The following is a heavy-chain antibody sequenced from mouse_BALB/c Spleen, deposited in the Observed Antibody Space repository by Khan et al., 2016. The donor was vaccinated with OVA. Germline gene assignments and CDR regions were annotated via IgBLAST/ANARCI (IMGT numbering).Heavy chain of an antibody. CDR3: ASYRYDYFDY. Sequence: QVQLQQSGAELARPGASVKLSCKSSGYTFTSYWMPWVKQRHGQGLEWIGAIYPGDGDTRYTQKFKGKATLTADKSSSTAYMQLSSLASEDSAVYYCASYRYDYFDYWGQGTTLTVSS. CDR1: GYTFTSYW. D-gene: IGHD2-14*01. J-gene: IGHJ2*01. CDR2: IYPGDGDT. V-gene: IGHV1-87*01.